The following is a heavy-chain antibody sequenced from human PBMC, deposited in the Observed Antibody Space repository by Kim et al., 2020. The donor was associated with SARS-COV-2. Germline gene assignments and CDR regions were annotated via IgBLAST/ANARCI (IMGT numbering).Heavy chain of an antibody. Sequence: GGSLRLSCAASGFTFSSYAMSWVRQAPGKGLEWVSAISGSGGSTYYADSVKGRFTISRDNSKNTLYLQMNSLRAEDTAVYYCAKTQHGMGDIVVVPAAKYYYYYGMDVWGQGTTVTVSS. V-gene: IGHV3-23*01. CDR1: GFTFSSYA. CDR3: AKTQHGMGDIVVVPAAKYYYYYGMDV. D-gene: IGHD2-2*01. J-gene: IGHJ6*02. CDR2: ISGSGGST.